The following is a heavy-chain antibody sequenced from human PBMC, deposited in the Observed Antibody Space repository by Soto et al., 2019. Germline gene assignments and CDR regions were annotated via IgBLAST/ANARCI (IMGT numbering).Heavy chain of an antibody. J-gene: IGHJ6*02. V-gene: IGHV1-69*13. CDR3: ARDLWGIAAAGTAGAVATQYSYGMGV. CDR1: GGTFSSYA. Sequence: SLKVSCKASGGTFSSYAISWVRQAPGQGLEWMGGIIPIFGTANYAQKFQGRVTITADESTSTAYMELSSLRSEDTAVYYCARDLWGIAAAGTAGAVATQYSYGMGVWGQGTTVTVSS. D-gene: IGHD6-13*01. CDR2: IIPIFGTA.